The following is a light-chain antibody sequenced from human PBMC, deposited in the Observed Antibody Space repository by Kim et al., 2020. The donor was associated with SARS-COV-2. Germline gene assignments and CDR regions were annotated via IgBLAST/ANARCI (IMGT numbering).Light chain of an antibody. CDR2: DAS. J-gene: IGKJ3*01. CDR3: QKYKSVPFT. CDR1: QDISNY. Sequence: AFVGDRVTITCRASQDISNYLAWYQQRPGKVPKLLIFDASTLQSGVPSRFSGSGSGTDFTLTISSLQPEDVATYYCQKYKSVPFTFGPGTKVDIK. V-gene: IGKV1-27*01.